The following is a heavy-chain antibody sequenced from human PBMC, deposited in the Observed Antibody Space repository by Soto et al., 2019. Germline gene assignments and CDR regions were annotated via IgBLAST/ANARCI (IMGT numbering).Heavy chain of an antibody. V-gene: IGHV1-46*01. CDR1: GYTFTSYY. CDR2: INASGGST. J-gene: IGHJ6*02. D-gene: IGHD1-1*01. CDR3: ARDRSYNRGLSRTDV. Sequence: ASVKVSCKASGYTFTSYYMHWVRQAPGQGLEWMGRINASGGSTSYAQKFQGRVTMTTDTSTSTVYMELSSLRSEDTAVYYCARDRSYNRGLSRTDVWGQGTMVTVSS.